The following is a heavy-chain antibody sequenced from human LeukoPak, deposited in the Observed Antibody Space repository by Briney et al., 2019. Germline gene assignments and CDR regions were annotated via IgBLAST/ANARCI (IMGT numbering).Heavy chain of an antibody. Sequence: GGSLRLSCAASGFTFTSSAMSWVRQAPGKGLEWVSSISTSSSYIHYADSVKGRFTISRDNAKNSLYLQMNSLRAEDTAVYYCARGTLDYWGQGTLVTVSS. CDR3: ARGTLDY. J-gene: IGHJ4*02. V-gene: IGHV3-21*01. CDR1: GFTFTSSA. CDR2: ISTSSSYI.